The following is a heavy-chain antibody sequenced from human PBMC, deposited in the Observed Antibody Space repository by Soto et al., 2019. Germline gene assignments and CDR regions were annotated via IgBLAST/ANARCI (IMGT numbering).Heavy chain of an antibody. CDR2: MYYSGST. Sequence: PSETLSLTCTISGDSISISSYYWAWIRQPPGKGLEWIGSMYYSGSTYNNPSLKSRVTMSVDTPKKQFSLILSSVTAADTAVYFCARNQGHYYGSGGHDGRDICGQGTMVTVSS. CDR3: ARNQGHYYGSGGHDGRDI. J-gene: IGHJ3*02. CDR1: GDSISISSYY. D-gene: IGHD3-10*01. V-gene: IGHV4-39*01.